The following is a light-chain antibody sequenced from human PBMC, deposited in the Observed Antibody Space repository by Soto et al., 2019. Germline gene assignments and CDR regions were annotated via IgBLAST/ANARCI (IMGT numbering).Light chain of an antibody. CDR2: RAS. CDR1: QSVSSSF. Sequence: EIVLTQSPDTLSLSPGDRATLSCRASQSVSSSFLAWYHQKPGQAPRLLIYRASSSATGIPDRFTGSGSGTDFTLTISRLEPEDFAVYYCQQYESSPLTFGGGTKVEIK. J-gene: IGKJ4*01. V-gene: IGKV3-20*01. CDR3: QQYESSPLT.